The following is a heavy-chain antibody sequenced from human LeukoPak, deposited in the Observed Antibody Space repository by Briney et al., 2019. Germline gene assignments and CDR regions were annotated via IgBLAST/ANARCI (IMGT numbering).Heavy chain of an antibody. J-gene: IGHJ4*02. Sequence: PGGSLRLSCAASGFSVTVNYMNWVRQAPGKGLEWVSVIYSGGDTDCADSVKGRFTISRDNSKNTLYLQMSSLRVEDTAVYYCARDGGSGWSSAFFDHWGQGTLVTVSS. V-gene: IGHV3-53*01. CDR2: IYSGGDT. CDR1: GFSVTVNY. CDR3: ARDGGSGWSSAFFDH. D-gene: IGHD6-19*01.